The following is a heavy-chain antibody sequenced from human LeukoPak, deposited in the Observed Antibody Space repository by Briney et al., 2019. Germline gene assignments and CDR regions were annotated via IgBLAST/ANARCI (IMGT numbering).Heavy chain of an antibody. CDR2: ISGSGGST. CDR3: ARDVNYYDSSGYYKDY. J-gene: IGHJ4*02. Sequence: GSLRLSCAASGFTFSSYAMSWVRQAPGKGLEWVSAISGSGGSTYYADSVKGRFTVSRDNAKNTLYLQMNSLGAEDTAVYYCARDVNYYDSSGYYKDYWGQGTLVTVSS. V-gene: IGHV3-23*01. D-gene: IGHD3-22*01. CDR1: GFTFSSYA.